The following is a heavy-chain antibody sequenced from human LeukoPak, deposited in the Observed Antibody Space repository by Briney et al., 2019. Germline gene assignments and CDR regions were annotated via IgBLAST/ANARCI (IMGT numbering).Heavy chain of an antibody. CDR2: ISVYNGNT. CDR1: GYNFTSYG. V-gene: IGHV1-18*01. J-gene: IGHJ4*02. D-gene: IGHD5-12*01. Sequence: GASVKVSCKASGYNFTSYGIIWVRQAPGQGLEWMGWISVYNGNTNYAQKLQGRVTMTTDTSTSTAYMELRSLRSDDTAVYYCARSGLRRYFDYWGQGTLVTVSS. CDR3: ARSGLRRYFDY.